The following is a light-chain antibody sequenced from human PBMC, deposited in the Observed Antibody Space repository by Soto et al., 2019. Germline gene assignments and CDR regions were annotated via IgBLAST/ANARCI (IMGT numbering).Light chain of an antibody. Sequence: SYELTQPSSVSVSPGQTARITCSGDGLTKQFAYWYQQRPGQAPVLLIYRDIERPSGIPDRFSGSSSETAVTLTIRGVQAEDEAEYYCQSADTNSPSVIFGGGTKLTVL. CDR3: QSADTNSPSVI. V-gene: IGLV3-25*02. J-gene: IGLJ2*01. CDR2: RDI. CDR1: GLTKQF.